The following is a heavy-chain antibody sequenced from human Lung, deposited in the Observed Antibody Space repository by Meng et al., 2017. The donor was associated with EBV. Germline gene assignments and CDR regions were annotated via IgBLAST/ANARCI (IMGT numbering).Heavy chain of an antibody. Sequence: VQLVQAGGEVKRPGASVKVSCKASGGTFSSYAISWVRQAPGQGLEWMGWISTYNGNTNYAQNFQGRFTMTTDTSTSTAYMELRSLRSDDTAVYYCARDLPGGTKGTWLDLWGQGTLVTVSS. D-gene: IGHD1-14*01. V-gene: IGHV1-18*01. CDR2: ISTYNGNT. CDR3: ARDLPGGTKGTWLDL. CDR1: GGTFSSYA. J-gene: IGHJ5*02.